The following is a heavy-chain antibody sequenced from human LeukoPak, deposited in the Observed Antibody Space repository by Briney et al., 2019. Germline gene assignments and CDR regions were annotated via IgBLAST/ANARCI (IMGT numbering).Heavy chain of an antibody. CDR3: ARGRFDYVWGSYRYTHFDH. V-gene: IGHV1-46*01. CDR2: INPSGGST. Sequence: ASVKVSCKASGYTFSSYYMHWVRQAPGQGLEWMGIINPSGGSTTYAQKFQGRVSMTRDPSTSTVYMELSSLRSEDTAMYYCARGRFDYVWGSYRYTHFDHWGQGTLVTVSS. J-gene: IGHJ4*02. D-gene: IGHD3-16*02. CDR1: GYTFSSYY.